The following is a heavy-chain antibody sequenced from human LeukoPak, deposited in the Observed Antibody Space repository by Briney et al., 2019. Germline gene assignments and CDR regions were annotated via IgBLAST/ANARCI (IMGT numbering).Heavy chain of an antibody. J-gene: IGHJ5*02. Sequence: PGGSLRLSCAASGFTFGSYAMSWVRQAPGKGLEWVSAISGSGGSTYYADSVKGRFTISRDNSKNTLYLQMNSLRAEDTAVYYCAKDEGATGWFGSPGNWFDPWGQGTLVTVSS. V-gene: IGHV3-23*01. CDR3: AKDEGATGWFGSPGNWFDP. D-gene: IGHD3-10*01. CDR1: GFTFGSYA. CDR2: ISGSGGST.